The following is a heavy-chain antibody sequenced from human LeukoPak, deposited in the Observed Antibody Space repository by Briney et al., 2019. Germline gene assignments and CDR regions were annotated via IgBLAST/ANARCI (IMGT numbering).Heavy chain of an antibody. CDR1: GFTFSSYA. J-gene: IGHJ6*02. CDR3: AKDRYYGSGSYYAYYYYGMDV. Sequence: GGSLRPSCAASGFTFSSYAMSWVRQAPGKGLEWVSAIIGSGGSTYYADSVKGRFTISRDNSKNTLYLQMNSLRAEDTAVYYCAKDRYYGSGSYYAYYYYGMDVWGQGTTVTVS. CDR2: IIGSGGST. V-gene: IGHV3-23*01. D-gene: IGHD3-10*01.